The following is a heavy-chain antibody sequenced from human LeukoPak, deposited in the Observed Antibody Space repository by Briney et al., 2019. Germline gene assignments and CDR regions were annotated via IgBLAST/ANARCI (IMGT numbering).Heavy chain of an antibody. V-gene: IGHV3-48*01. CDR2: ISSSSSTI. D-gene: IGHD5-12*01. CDR3: ARVPWSGYDLGVLDY. Sequence: GGSLRLSCAASGFTFSSYSMNWVRQAPGKGLEWVSYISSSSSTIYYADSVKGRFTISRDNAKNSLYLQMNSPRAEDTAVYYCARVPWSGYDLGVLDYWGQGTLVTVSS. CDR1: GFTFSSYS. J-gene: IGHJ4*02.